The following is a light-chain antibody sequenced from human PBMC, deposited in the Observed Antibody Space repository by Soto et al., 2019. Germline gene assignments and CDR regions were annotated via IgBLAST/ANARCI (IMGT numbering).Light chain of an antibody. J-gene: IGKJ1*01. CDR3: QQYNDWPLT. CDR2: AAF. V-gene: IGKV3-15*01. Sequence: EIVMTQSPVTLSVSLGERATLSFRASQSVRNHLAWYQQKPGQAPSLLIFAAFSMATGIPTRFSGTGSGTEFTLTISSLQSEDFAIYYCQQYNDWPLTFGQGTKVDIK. CDR1: QSVRNH.